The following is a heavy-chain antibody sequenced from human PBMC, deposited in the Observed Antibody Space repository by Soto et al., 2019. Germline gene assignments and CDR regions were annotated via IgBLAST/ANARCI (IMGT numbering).Heavy chain of an antibody. CDR1: GDSISDVDYY. D-gene: IGHD3-22*01. CDR2: FYASGTS. J-gene: IGHJ6*02. V-gene: IGHV4-30-4*01. Sequence: QVQLQESGPGLVKPSQTLSLTCTVSGDSISDVDYYWSWVRQTPREGLEWIGAFYASGTSSYSPSLKSRMTISVDSSKNQFSLTLTSVTAADTAVYYCARGTRDYFDTTGPGYGMDVWGQGTTVTVSS. CDR3: ARGTRDYFDTTGPGYGMDV.